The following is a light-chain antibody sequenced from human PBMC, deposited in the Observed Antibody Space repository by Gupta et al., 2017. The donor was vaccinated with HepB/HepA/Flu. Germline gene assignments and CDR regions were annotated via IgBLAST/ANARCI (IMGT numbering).Light chain of an antibody. CDR2: NNN. Sequence: YVLTQTPSLSVPPGKTATISCGGNNIGAKSVHWYRQRPGQAPVLVISNNNDRPSGIPEGISGSNSGNTATLTINRVETGDEADYYCQVWDSSTDHPVFGGGTKLTVL. CDR1: NIGAKS. J-gene: IGLJ2*01. CDR3: QVWDSSTDHPV. V-gene: IGLV3-21*03.